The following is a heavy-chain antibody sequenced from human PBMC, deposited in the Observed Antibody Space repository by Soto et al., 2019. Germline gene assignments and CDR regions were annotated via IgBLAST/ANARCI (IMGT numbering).Heavy chain of an antibody. CDR1: WVTCSGHA. CDR3: AKQLTYDFWSGPSAPFDY. CDR2: ISGSGGST. Sequence: GGSLRLWCAASWVTCSGHAMLWVRQAPGKGLEWVSAISGSGGSTYYADSVKGRFTISRDNSKNTLYLQMNSLRAEDTAVYYCAKQLTYDFWSGPSAPFDYWGQGTLVTVSS. J-gene: IGHJ4*02. D-gene: IGHD3-3*01. V-gene: IGHV3-23*01.